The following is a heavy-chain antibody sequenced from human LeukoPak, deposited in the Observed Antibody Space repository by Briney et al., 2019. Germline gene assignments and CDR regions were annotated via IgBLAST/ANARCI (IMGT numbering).Heavy chain of an antibody. CDR1: GFTFYNYA. V-gene: IGHV3-23*01. J-gene: IGHJ4*02. CDR2: FSGSGGST. Sequence: GGSLRLSCAASGFTFYNYAMNWVRQAPGKGLEWVSTFSGSGGSTYYADSVKGRFTISRDDSKNTLYLQMNSLRAEDTALYYCARVVLRYFDWLDYWGQGTLVTVSS. CDR3: ARVVLRYFDWLDY. D-gene: IGHD3-9*01.